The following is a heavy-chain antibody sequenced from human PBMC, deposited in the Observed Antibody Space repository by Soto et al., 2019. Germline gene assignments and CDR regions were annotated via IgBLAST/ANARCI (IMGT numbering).Heavy chain of an antibody. CDR3: WKTKFSGGWCSPWSTVF. D-gene: IGHD2-15*01. CDR1: GGSITTGGYY. J-gene: IGHJ1*01. V-gene: IGHV4-31*03. CDR2: RYYSEST. Sequence: SETLSLTCTVSGGSITTGGYYWSWIRQLPGKGLEWIGHRYYSESTYYNPSLKSRVSISLDTSKNQFSLKLSFVTAADTAMYYCWKTKFSGGWCSPWSTVFRGPGTPVTVSS.